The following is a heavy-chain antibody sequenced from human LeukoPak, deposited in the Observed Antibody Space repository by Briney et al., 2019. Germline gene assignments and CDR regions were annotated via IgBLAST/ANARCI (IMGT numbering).Heavy chain of an antibody. J-gene: IGHJ4*02. CDR3: AGGDTGDY. CDR2: INPNSGGT. D-gene: IGHD5-18*01. Sequence: GESLKISCKGSGYTFTGYYMHWVRQAPGQGLEWMGRINPNSGGTNYAQKFQGRVTMTRDTSISTAYMELSRLRSDDTAVYYCAGGDTGDYWGQGTLVTVSS. CDR1: GYTFTGYY. V-gene: IGHV1-2*06.